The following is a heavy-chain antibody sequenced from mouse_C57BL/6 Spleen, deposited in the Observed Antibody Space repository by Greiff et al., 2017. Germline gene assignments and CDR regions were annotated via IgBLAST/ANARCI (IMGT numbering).Heavy chain of an antibody. J-gene: IGHJ2*01. V-gene: IGHV1-69*01. CDR2: IDPSDSYT. Sequence: QVQLQQPGAELVMPGASVKLSCKASGYTFTSYWMHWVKQRPGQGLEWIGEIDPSDSYTNYNQKFKGKSTLTVDKSSSTAYMQLSSLTSEDSAVYYCARGNVYDYDGVDYWGQGTTLTVSS. CDR1: GYTFTSYW. CDR3: ARGNVYDYDGVDY. D-gene: IGHD2-4*01.